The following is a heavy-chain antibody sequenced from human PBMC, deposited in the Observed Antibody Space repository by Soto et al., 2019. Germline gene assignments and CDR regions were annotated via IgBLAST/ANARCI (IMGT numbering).Heavy chain of an antibody. D-gene: IGHD4-17*01. V-gene: IGHV4-31*03. Sequence: QVQLQESGPGLVKPSQTLSLPCTVSGGSISSGGYYWSWIRPPPGKGLEWIGSIYYSGSTYYNPSLKSRVTTAVDTSKNQVSLKLSSVTAADTAGYDCARLTTTVAFDIWGQGTMVTVSS. CDR3: ARLTTTVAFDI. CDR2: IYYSGST. CDR1: GGSISSGGYY. J-gene: IGHJ3*02.